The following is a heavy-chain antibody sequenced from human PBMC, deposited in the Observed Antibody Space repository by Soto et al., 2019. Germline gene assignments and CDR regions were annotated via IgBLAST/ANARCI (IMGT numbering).Heavy chain of an antibody. J-gene: IGHJ6*02. CDR1: GDSFTSYW. V-gene: IGHV5-10-1*01. CDR3: ARTSMQSRGYSYGHGGMDV. D-gene: IGHD5-18*01. Sequence: GESLKISGKGSGDSFTSYWIDWVRQMPGKGLEWMGRIDPSDSYTNYSPSFQGHVTISADKSISTAYLQWSSLKASDTAMYYCARTSMQSRGYSYGHGGMDVWGQGTTVTVSS. CDR2: IDPSDSYT.